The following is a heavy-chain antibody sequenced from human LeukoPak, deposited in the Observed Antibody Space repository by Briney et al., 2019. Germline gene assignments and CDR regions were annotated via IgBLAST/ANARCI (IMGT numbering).Heavy chain of an antibody. D-gene: IGHD4-17*01. CDR2: IYYSGST. CDR1: GGSISGYY. Sequence: SETLSLTCTVSGGSISGYYWSWIRQPPGKGLEWIGYIYYSGSTNYNPSLKSRVTISVDTSKNQFSLKLSSVTAADTAVYYCARVVTTVTTIYFDYWGQGTMVTVSS. J-gene: IGHJ4*02. CDR3: ARVVTTVTTIYFDY. V-gene: IGHV4-59*01.